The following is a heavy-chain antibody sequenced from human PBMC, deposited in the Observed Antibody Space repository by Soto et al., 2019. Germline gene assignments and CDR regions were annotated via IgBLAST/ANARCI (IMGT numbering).Heavy chain of an antibody. CDR3: AKEPFGVVTPGGYFDY. CDR1: GFTFDDYA. Sequence: EVQLVESGGGLVQPGRSLRLSCAASGFTFDDYAMHWVRQAPGKGLEWVSGIGWNSGSIGYADSVKGRFTISRDNAKNSLYLQMNSLRAEDTALYYCAKEPFGVVTPGGYFDYWGQGTLVTVSS. V-gene: IGHV3-9*01. CDR2: IGWNSGSI. D-gene: IGHD3-3*01. J-gene: IGHJ4*02.